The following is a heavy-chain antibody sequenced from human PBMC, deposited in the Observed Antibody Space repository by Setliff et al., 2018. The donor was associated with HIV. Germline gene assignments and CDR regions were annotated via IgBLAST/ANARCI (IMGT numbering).Heavy chain of an antibody. Sequence: SVKVSCKASGGTFSSYITAWVRQAPGQGLEWMGGIHPIFGTTNYARNFMGRVSITADESTNTAYMELSSLRSDDSAIYYCARGIPRGTVFGVVGYFDYWGQGTTVTVSS. CDR2: IHPIFGTT. CDR3: ARGIPRGTVFGVVGYFDY. D-gene: IGHD3-3*01. CDR1: GGTFSSYI. J-gene: IGHJ4*02. V-gene: IGHV1-69*13.